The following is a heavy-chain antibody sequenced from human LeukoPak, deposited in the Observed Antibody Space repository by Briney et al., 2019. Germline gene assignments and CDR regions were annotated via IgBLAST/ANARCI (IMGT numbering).Heavy chain of an antibody. CDR3: ARVEDDILTGSWFDP. J-gene: IGHJ5*02. CDR1: GYTFTSYG. D-gene: IGHD3-9*01. V-gene: IGHV1-18*01. Sequence: ASVKVSCKASGYTFTSYGISWVRQAPGQGLEWMGWVSAYNGNTNYAQKLQGRVTMTTDTSTSTAYMELRSLRSDDTAVYYCARVEDDILTGSWFDPWGQGTLVTVSS. CDR2: VSAYNGNT.